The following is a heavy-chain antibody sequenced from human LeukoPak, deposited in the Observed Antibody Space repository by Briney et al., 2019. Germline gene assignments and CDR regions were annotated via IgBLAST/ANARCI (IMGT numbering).Heavy chain of an antibody. CDR1: GFTFSDYY. J-gene: IGHJ4*02. D-gene: IGHD4-11*01. V-gene: IGHV3-15*01. Sequence: GGSLRLSCAASGFTFSDYYMSWIRQAPGKGLEWVGRIKSLSDGGTTEYAAPVEGRFTISRDDRKNTVYLQLNSLKMEDTAVYYCTTPLTTVTTKPFDSWGQGTLVTVSS. CDR2: IKSLSDGGTT. CDR3: TTPLTTVTTKPFDS.